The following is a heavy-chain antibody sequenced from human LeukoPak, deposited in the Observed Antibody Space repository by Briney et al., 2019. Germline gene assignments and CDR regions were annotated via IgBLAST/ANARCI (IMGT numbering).Heavy chain of an antibody. J-gene: IGHJ6*02. Sequence: GGSLRISCAASGLTVSSNYMSWVRQATGKGLEWVTVIFSGGSTYYADSVKGRFTISRQNSKNTLYLQLNSLRAEDTAVYYCARDLMSPSYYDILTGYYRGYYYYGMDVWGQGTTVTVSS. CDR2: IFSGGST. CDR1: GLTVSSNY. V-gene: IGHV3-53*04. CDR3: ARDLMSPSYYDILTGYYRGYYYYGMDV. D-gene: IGHD3-9*01.